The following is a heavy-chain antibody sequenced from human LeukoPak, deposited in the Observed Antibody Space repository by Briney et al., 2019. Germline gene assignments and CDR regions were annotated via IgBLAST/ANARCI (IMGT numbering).Heavy chain of an antibody. CDR1: GGCISSSSYY. D-gene: IGHD3-3*01. Sequence: SETLSLTCTVSGGCISSSSYYWGWIRQPPGKGLEWIGSIYYSGSTYYNPSLKSRVTISVDTSKNQFSLKLSSVTAADTAVYYCARQDDLPLSDFDYWGQGTLVTVSS. V-gene: IGHV4-39*01. J-gene: IGHJ4*02. CDR3: ARQDDLPLSDFDY. CDR2: IYYSGST.